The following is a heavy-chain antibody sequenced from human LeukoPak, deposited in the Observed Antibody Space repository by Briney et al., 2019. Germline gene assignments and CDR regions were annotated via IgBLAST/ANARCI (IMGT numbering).Heavy chain of an antibody. Sequence: PSETLSLTCTVSGGSITSYFWSWIRQPPGKGLEWIGYISYSGTTNYNPSLKSRVTISLDTSKNQFSLKLNSVTAADTAVYYCASAISIPAWAFDLWGQGTVVTVSS. CDR1: GGSITSYF. V-gene: IGHV4-59*01. D-gene: IGHD2-2*02. CDR2: ISYSGTT. CDR3: ASAISIPAWAFDL. J-gene: IGHJ3*01.